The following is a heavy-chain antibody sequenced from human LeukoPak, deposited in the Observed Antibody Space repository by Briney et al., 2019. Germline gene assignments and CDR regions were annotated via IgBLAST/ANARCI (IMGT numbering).Heavy chain of an antibody. CDR1: GFTFSGSA. CDR2: IRSKANSYAT. J-gene: IGHJ4*02. V-gene: IGHV3-73*01. D-gene: IGHD2-2*01. Sequence: GGSLRLSCAASGFTFSGSAMHWVRQAPGKGLEWVGRIRSKANSYATAYAASVKGRFTISRDDSKNTAYLQMNSLKTEDTAVYYCTRGLYCSSTSCLGYWGQGTLVTVSS. CDR3: TRGLYCSSTSCLGY.